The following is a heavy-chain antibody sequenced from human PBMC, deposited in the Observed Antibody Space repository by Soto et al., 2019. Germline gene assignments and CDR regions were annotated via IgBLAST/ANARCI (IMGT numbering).Heavy chain of an antibody. Sequence: PGGSLRLSCAASGFTVSSNYMSWVRQAPGKGLEWVSVIYSGGSTYYADSVKGRFTISRDNSKNTLYLQMNSLRAEDTAVYYCARDSTSYYYYGMDVWSQGTTVTVSS. CDR2: IYSGGST. CDR3: ARDSTSYYYYGMDV. J-gene: IGHJ6*02. V-gene: IGHV3-53*01. CDR1: GFTVSSNY.